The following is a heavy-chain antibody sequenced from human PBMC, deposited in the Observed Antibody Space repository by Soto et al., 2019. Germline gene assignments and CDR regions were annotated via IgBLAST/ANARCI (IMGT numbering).Heavy chain of an antibody. J-gene: IGHJ6*02. Sequence: GASVKVSCKASGYTFTSYGISWVRQAPGQGLEWMGWISAYNGNTNYAQKLQGRVTMTTDTSTSTAYMELRSLRSDDTAVYYCARDGARIVVVPAARPLAYYYGMDVWGQGTKVTVSS. CDR1: GYTFTSYG. CDR3: ARDGARIVVVPAARPLAYYYGMDV. V-gene: IGHV1-18*04. D-gene: IGHD2-2*02. CDR2: ISAYNGNT.